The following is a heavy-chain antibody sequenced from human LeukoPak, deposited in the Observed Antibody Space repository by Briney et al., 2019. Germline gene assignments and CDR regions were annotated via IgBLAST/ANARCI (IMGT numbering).Heavy chain of an antibody. CDR3: ARDPIDGYYYFDY. Sequence: RASVKVSCKASGYTFTGFHMHWVRQAPGQGLEWMGWINANSGGTSYAQKFQGRVTVTRDTSISTAYMELTRLTSDDTAAYYCARDPIDGYYYFDYWGQGTLVTVSS. CDR2: INANSGGT. D-gene: IGHD1-1*01. V-gene: IGHV1-2*02. J-gene: IGHJ4*02. CDR1: GYTFTGFH.